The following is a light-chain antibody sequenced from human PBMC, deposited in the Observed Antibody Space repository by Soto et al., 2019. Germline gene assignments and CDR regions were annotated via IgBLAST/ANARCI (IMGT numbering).Light chain of an antibody. CDR1: QSISSW. CDR2: DAS. Sequence: DIQMTQSPSTLSASVVYRVTITCRASQSISSWLAWYQQKPGKAPKLLIYDASSLESGVPSRFSGSGSGTEFTLTISSLQPDDFATYYCQQYNSYRTCGQGTKVDIK. CDR3: QQYNSYRT. J-gene: IGKJ1*01. V-gene: IGKV1-5*01.